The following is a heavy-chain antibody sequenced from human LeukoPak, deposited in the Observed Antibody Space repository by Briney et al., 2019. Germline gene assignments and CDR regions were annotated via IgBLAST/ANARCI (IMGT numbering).Heavy chain of an antibody. CDR3: ARSDWFDP. Sequence: GGSLRLSCAASGFTFSNYWMHWVRQAPGKGLVWVSRIESDGTSTSYADSVKGRFTISRDNAKNTVYLQMSSLRAEDTAVYYCARSDWFDPWGQGTLVTVSS. CDR2: IESDGTST. J-gene: IGHJ5*02. CDR1: GFTFSNYW. V-gene: IGHV3-74*01.